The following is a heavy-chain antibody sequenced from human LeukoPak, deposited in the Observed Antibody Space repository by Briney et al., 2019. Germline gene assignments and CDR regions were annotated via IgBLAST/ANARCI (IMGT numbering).Heavy chain of an antibody. CDR3: AKDGWLNWFDP. CDR2: ISGSGGST. J-gene: IGHJ5*02. V-gene: IGHV3-23*01. Sequence: PGASLRLSCAASGSTFSSYAMSRVRQAPGKGLEWVSAISGSGGSTYYADSVKGRFTISRDNSKNTLYLQMNSLRAEDTAVYYCAKDGWLNWFDPWGQGTLVTVSS. D-gene: IGHD5-24*01. CDR1: GSTFSSYA.